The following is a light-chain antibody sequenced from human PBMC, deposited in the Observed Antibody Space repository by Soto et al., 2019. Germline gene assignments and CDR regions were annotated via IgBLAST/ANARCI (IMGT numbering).Light chain of an antibody. Sequence: EIVLTQSPASLSVSPGERATLSCRASQSVSSKLAWFQQKPGQAPRLLIYGASTRATGIPARFSGSGSETEFTLTISSLQSEDFAVYYCQQYNALPRPFGQGTRVEIK. CDR3: QQYNALPRP. J-gene: IGKJ1*01. CDR1: QSVSSK. CDR2: GAS. V-gene: IGKV3-15*01.